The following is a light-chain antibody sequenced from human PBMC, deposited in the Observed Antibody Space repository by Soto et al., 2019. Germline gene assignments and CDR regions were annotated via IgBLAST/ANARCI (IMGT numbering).Light chain of an antibody. CDR1: QSVSSSY. J-gene: IGKJ1*01. Sequence: EIVLTQCPATLSSFPGDRVTLSCRASQSVSSSYLAWSPQRPGQAPRLLIYGASSRETGIPERGICRGARPACSRPISRLEPEDFAVDYCQQYGISPRTFGQGTKVDI. V-gene: IGKV3-20*01. CDR2: GAS. CDR3: QQYGISPRT.